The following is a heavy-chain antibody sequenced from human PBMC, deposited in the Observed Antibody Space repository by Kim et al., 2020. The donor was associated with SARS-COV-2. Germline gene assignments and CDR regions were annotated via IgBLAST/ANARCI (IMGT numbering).Heavy chain of an antibody. CDR1: GYSFTSYW. CDR3: ARLGGYGSGSYFLYY. J-gene: IGHJ4*02. CDR2: IDPSDSYT. D-gene: IGHD3-10*01. Sequence: GESLKISCKGSGYSFTSYWISWVRQMPGKGLEWMGRIDPSDSYTNYSPSFQGHVTISADKSISTAYLQWSSLKASDTAMYYCARLGGYGSGSYFLYYWGQGTLVTVSS. V-gene: IGHV5-10-1*01.